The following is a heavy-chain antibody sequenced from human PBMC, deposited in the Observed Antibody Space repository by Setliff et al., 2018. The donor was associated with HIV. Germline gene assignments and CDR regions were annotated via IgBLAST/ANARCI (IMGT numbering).Heavy chain of an antibody. CDR3: ASSGYNYGGYYMDV. J-gene: IGHJ6*03. CDR2: IKQDGSQK. V-gene: IGHV3-7*03. Sequence: GESLKISCAASGFTFSSYWINWVRQAPGKGLEWVANIKQDGSQKYYVDSVKGRFTISRDNGKNSLYLQMNSLRAEDTAVYYCASSGYNYGGYYMDVWGKGTTVTVSS. D-gene: IGHD5-18*01. CDR1: GFTFSSYW.